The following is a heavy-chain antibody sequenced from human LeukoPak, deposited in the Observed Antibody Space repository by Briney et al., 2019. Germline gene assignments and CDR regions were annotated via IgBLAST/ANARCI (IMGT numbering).Heavy chain of an antibody. J-gene: IGHJ5*02. D-gene: IGHD3-3*01. CDR3: ARGSLWSGYYRGHNWFDP. CDR1: GGSFSGYY. V-gene: IGHV4-34*01. CDR2: INHSGST. Sequence: PSETLSPTCAVYGGSFSGYYWSWIRQPPGKGLEWIGEINHSGSTNYNPSLKSRVTISVDTSKNQFSLKLSSVTAADTAVYYCARGSLWSGYYRGHNWFDPWGQGILVTVSS.